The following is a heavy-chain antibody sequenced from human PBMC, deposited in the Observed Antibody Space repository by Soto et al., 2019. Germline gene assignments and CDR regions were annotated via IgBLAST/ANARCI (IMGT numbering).Heavy chain of an antibody. Sequence: QVQLVESGGGVVQPGRSLRLSCRASGFTFSNYGMHWVRQAPGKGLEWVALISHDGSNKHYVDSVKGRVTISRDNSRNTLYLQVNSLRAEDTAVYHCAKGSSTYYAFWSPDSWGQGTLVIVS. V-gene: IGHV3-30*18. CDR3: AKGSSTYYAFWSPDS. J-gene: IGHJ5*01. CDR1: GFTFSNYG. D-gene: IGHD3-3*01. CDR2: ISHDGSNK.